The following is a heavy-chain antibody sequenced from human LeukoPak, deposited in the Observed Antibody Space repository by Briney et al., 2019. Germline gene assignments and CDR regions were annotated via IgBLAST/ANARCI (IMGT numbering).Heavy chain of an antibody. Sequence: ASVKVSCKASGGTFSSYAISWVRQAPGQGLEWMGWISAYNGNTNYAQKLQGRVTMTTDTSTSTAYMELRSLRSDDTAVYSCARGYSYGWNYFDYWGQGTLVTVSS. D-gene: IGHD5-18*01. CDR3: ARGYSYGWNYFDY. CDR2: ISAYNGNT. V-gene: IGHV1-18*01. J-gene: IGHJ4*02. CDR1: GGTFSSYA.